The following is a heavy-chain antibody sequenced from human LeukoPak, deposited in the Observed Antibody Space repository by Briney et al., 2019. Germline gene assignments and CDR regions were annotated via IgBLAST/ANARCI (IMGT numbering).Heavy chain of an antibody. J-gene: IGHJ4*02. V-gene: IGHV1-46*01. CDR2: INPNGGST. CDR3: ARAYYYAGADYAFDF. Sequence: ASVKVSCKASGYTFTRYYTHWVRQAPGQGLEWMGIINPNGGSTSFAQKFQDRVTMTTDTSITTAYMELSGLRSDDTAVYYCARAYYYAGADYAFDFWGQGTLVAVSS. D-gene: IGHD3-10*01. CDR1: GYTFTRYY.